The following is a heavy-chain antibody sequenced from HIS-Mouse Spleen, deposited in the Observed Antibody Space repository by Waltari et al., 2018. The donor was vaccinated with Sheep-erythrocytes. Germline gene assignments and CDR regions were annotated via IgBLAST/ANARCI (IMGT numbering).Heavy chain of an antibody. V-gene: IGHV3-30*18. Sequence: QVQLVESGGGVVQTGRSLRLSCAASGFTFSSYGMHWVRQAPGKGLEWVAVISYDGSNKYYADSVKGRFTISRDNSKNTLYLQMNSLRAEDTAVYYCAKVGATGWFDPWGQGTLVTVSS. CDR2: ISYDGSNK. CDR3: AKVGATGWFDP. D-gene: IGHD1-26*01. J-gene: IGHJ5*02. CDR1: GFTFSSYG.